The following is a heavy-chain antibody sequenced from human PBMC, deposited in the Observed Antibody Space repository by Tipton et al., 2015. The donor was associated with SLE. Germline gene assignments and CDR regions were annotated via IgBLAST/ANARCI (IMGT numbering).Heavy chain of an antibody. CDR1: GYTFTSYG. Sequence: QLVQSGAEMKKPGASVKVSCKASGYTFTSYGISWVRQAPGQGLEWMGWISAYNGNTNYAQKLQGRVTMTTDTSTSTAYMELRSLRSDDTAVYYCARDLRYFDWLLSDAFDIWGQGTMVTVSS. CDR3: ARDLRYFDWLLSDAFDI. D-gene: IGHD3-9*01. J-gene: IGHJ3*02. CDR2: ISAYNGNT. V-gene: IGHV1-18*01.